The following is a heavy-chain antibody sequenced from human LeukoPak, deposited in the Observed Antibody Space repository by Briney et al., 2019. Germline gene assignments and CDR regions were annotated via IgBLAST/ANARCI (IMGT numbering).Heavy chain of an antibody. J-gene: IGHJ4*02. Sequence: PGGSLRLSCAASGFTFSDYYMSWIRQAPGKGLEWVSYISSSSSYTNYADSVKGRFTISRDDTKNSLYLQMNSLRAEDTAVYYCARPIAAAGYTLDYWGQGTLVTASS. D-gene: IGHD6-13*01. V-gene: IGHV3-11*06. CDR2: ISSSSSYT. CDR3: ARPIAAAGYTLDY. CDR1: GFTFSDYY.